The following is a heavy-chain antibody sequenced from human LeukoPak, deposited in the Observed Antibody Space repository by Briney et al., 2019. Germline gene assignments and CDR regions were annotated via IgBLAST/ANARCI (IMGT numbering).Heavy chain of an antibody. CDR1: GFTFSNAW. D-gene: IGHD3-10*01. V-gene: IGHV3-15*01. CDR2: IKSKTDGGTT. Sequence: PGGSLRLSCAASGFTFSNAWMSWVRQAPGKGLEWVGRIKSKTDGGTTDYAAPVKGRFTISRDDSKNTLYPQMNSLKTEDTAVYYCTTDPEGSGSNDAFDIWGQGTMVTVSS. CDR3: TTDPEGSGSNDAFDI. J-gene: IGHJ3*02.